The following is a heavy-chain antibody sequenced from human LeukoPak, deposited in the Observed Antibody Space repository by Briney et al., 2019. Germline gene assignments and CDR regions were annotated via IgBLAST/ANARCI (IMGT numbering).Heavy chain of an antibody. CDR1: GYTFSSYA. CDR2: ISGSGGST. V-gene: IGHV3-23*01. CDR3: AKNLRAGIQLWFFDY. J-gene: IGHJ4*02. Sequence: GGSLRLSCAASGYTFSSYAMSWVRQAPGKGLEWVSAISGSGGSTYYADSVKGRFTISRDNSKNTLYLQMNSLRAEDTAVYYCAKNLRAGIQLWFFDYWGQGTLVTVSS. D-gene: IGHD5-18*01.